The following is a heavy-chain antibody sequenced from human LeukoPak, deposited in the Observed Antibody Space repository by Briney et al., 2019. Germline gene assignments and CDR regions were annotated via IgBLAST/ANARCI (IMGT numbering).Heavy chain of an antibody. Sequence: PGGSLRLSCAASGFTFSSYSMNWVRQAPGKGLEWVSSISSSSSYIYYADSVKGRFTVSRDNAKNSLYLQMNSLRAEDTAVYYCARVAYSSSFWVYWGQGTLVTVSS. CDR3: ARVAYSSSFWVY. V-gene: IGHV3-21*01. CDR2: ISSSSSYI. J-gene: IGHJ4*02. CDR1: GFTFSSYS. D-gene: IGHD6-13*01.